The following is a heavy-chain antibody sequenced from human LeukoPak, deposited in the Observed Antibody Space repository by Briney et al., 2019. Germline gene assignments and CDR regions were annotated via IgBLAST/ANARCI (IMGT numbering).Heavy chain of an antibody. CDR3: AREEGRSPGSLSGH. CDR1: GFTFGKYG. D-gene: IGHD1-1*01. CDR2: IWHDDSKR. V-gene: IGHV3-33*01. Sequence: PGGSLRLSCAASGFTFGKYGMHWVRQAPGKGLEWLALIWHDDSKRKYADSVKGRFTISRDNSKDTLYLQMDSLRVEDSAVYYCAREEGRSPGSLSGHWGQGTLVAVSS. J-gene: IGHJ1*01.